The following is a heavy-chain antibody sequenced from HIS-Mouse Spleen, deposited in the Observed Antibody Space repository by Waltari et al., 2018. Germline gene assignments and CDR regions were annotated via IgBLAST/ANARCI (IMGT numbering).Heavy chain of an antibody. D-gene: IGHD2-15*01. CDR1: GGSFSGYY. Sequence: QVQLQQWGAGLLKPSETLSLTCAVYGGSFSGYYWSWIRQPPGKGLEWIGEINHSGSTNYHPSLKSRVTISVDTSKNQFSLKLSSVTAADTAVYYCARSVIVVEDTGWFDPWGQGTLVTVSS. J-gene: IGHJ5*02. CDR2: INHSGST. V-gene: IGHV4-34*01. CDR3: ARSVIVVEDTGWFDP.